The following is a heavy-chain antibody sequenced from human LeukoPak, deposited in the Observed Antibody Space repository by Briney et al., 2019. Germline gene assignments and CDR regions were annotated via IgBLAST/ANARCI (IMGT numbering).Heavy chain of an antibody. CDR2: ISAYNGNT. J-gene: IGHJ3*02. D-gene: IGHD2-2*01. Sequence: AAVKVSCKASGYTFTSYGISWVRQAPGHGLEWMGWISAYNGNTHYAQKFQGRVTITADESTSTAYMELSSLRSEDTAVYYCARGLRYCSSTSCYLNIWGQGTMVTVSS. CDR1: GYTFTSYG. CDR3: ARGLRYCSSTSCYLNI. V-gene: IGHV1-18*04.